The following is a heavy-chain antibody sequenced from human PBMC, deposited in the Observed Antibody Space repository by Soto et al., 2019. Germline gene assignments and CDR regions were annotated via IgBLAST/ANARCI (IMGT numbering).Heavy chain of an antibody. J-gene: IGHJ4*02. CDR3: AKDPRDGYNFWGYFDY. Sequence: EVQLVESGGGLVQPGRSLRLSCAASGFTFDDYAMHWVRQAPGKGLEWVSGISWNSGSIGYADSVKGRFTISRDNAKNSLYLQMNSMRAEDTALYYCAKDPRDGYNFWGYFDYWGQVTLVTVSS. V-gene: IGHV3-9*01. CDR2: ISWNSGSI. CDR1: GFTFDDYA. D-gene: IGHD3-3*01.